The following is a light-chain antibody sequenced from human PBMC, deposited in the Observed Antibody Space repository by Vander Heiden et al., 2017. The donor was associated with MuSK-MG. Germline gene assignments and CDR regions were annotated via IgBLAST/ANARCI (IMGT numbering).Light chain of an antibody. J-gene: IGKJ4*01. Sequence: EIVMTQSPATLSVSPGERATLPCRASQSVSNNLAWYQQKPGQAPRLLIYDASTRATGVPARFSGSGSGTEFTLTISGLQSEDFAVYYCQQYNDWPLTFGGRTKVEIK. CDR3: QQYNDWPLT. CDR1: QSVSNN. V-gene: IGKV3-15*01. CDR2: DAS.